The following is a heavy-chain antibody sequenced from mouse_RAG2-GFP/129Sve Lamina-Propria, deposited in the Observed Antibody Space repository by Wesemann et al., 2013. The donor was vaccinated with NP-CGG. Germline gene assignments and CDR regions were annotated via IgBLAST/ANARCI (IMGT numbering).Heavy chain of an antibody. CDR3: ATVWEAFAY. CDR1: GYTFTSYW. CDR2: IDPSDSYT. J-gene: IGHJ3*01. D-gene: IGHD2-10*02. V-gene: IGHV1-69*02. Sequence: QVQLQQPGAELVKPGASVKLSCKASGYTFTSYWMHWVKQRPGQGLEWIGEIDPSDSYTYYNQKFKGKATLTVDKSSSTAYMQLSSLTSEDSAVYYCATVWEAFAYWGQGTLVTVSA.